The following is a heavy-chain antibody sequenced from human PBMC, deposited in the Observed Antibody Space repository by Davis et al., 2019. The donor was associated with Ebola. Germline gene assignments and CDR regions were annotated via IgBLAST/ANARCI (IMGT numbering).Heavy chain of an antibody. J-gene: IGHJ4*02. CDR2: INHSGST. CDR3: ARGIVATITDY. CDR1: GGSFSGYY. Sequence: MPGGSLRLSCAVYGGSFSGYYWSWIRQPPGKGLEWIGEINHSGSTNYNPSLKSRVTISVDTSKNQFSLKLSSVTAADTAVYYCARGIVATITDYWGQGTLVTVSS. D-gene: IGHD5-12*01. V-gene: IGHV4-34*01.